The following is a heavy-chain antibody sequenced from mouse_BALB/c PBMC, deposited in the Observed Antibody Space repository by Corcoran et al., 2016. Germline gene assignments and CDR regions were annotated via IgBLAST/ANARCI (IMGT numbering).Heavy chain of an antibody. D-gene: IGHD2-3*01. J-gene: IGHJ4*01. CDR3: ARWDGSWLDY. CDR1: GYTFTTAG. CDR2: INTHSGVP. V-gene: IGHV9-4*02. Sequence: QIQLVQSGPELKKPGETVRISCKASGYTFTTAGMQWVQKMPGKGLKWIGCINTHSGVPEYAEDFKGRFAFSLETSASTAYLQMINLKNEDTATYFCARWDGSWLDYVCQGTAVTVSS.